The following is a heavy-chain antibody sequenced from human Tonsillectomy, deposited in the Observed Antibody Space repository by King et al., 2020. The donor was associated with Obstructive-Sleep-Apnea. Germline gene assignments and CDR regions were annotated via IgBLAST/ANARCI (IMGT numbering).Heavy chain of an antibody. CDR1: GYSISSGYY. V-gene: IGHV4-38-2*02. D-gene: IGHD5-18*01. J-gene: IGHJ4*02. CDR3: ARGSRGYSYTEYYFDY. CDR2: IYHSGGT. Sequence: VQLQESGPGLVKPSETLSLTCTVSGYSISSGYYWGWIRQPPGKGLEWIGSIYHSGGTYYNPSLKSRVTISVDTSKNQFSLKLSSVTAADTAVYYCARGSRGYSYTEYYFDYWGQGTLVTVSS.